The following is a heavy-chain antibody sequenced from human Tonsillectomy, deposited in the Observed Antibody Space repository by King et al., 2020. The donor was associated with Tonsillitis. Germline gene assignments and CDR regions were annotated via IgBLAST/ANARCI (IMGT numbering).Heavy chain of an antibody. J-gene: IGHJ1*01. CDR1: GNSFSNYW. Sequence: VQLVESGAEVKKTGESLKISCKGSGNSFSNYWIGWVRQVPGKGLEWMGIIYPGDSDTRYSPSFQGQVTISADKSISTAYLQWSSLKASDTAMYYCSRLQAYCRGGSNCYLGYFQHWGQGTLVTVSS. D-gene: IGHD2-15*01. CDR3: SRLQAYCRGGSNCYLGYFQH. V-gene: IGHV5-51*01. CDR2: IYPGDSDT.